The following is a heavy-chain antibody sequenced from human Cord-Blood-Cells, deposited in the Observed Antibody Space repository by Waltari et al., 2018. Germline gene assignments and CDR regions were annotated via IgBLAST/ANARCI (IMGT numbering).Heavy chain of an antibody. D-gene: IGHD3-3*01. Sequence: QVQLVQSGAEVKKPGASVKVSCKASGYTFTSYGISWVRQAPGQGLEWMGWISADNGNTNYAQKLQGRVTMTTDTSTSTAYMELRSLRSDDTAVYYCARDLAPYYDFWSGYYGAFDIWGQGTMVTVSS. J-gene: IGHJ3*02. V-gene: IGHV1-18*01. CDR3: ARDLAPYYDFWSGYYGAFDI. CDR1: GYTFTSYG. CDR2: ISADNGNT.